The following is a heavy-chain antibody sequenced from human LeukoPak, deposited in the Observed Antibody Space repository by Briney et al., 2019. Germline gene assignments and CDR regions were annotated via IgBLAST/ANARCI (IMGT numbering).Heavy chain of an antibody. CDR3: ARLLYSNSWSFDY. CDR1: DGSISPYY. CDR2: IYHSGST. Sequence: PSETLSLTCTVADGSISPYYWSWIRQPPGKGLEWLGYIYHSGSTTYNPSLKSRVTISVDTSKNQFSLKLSSVTAADTAVYHCARLLYSNSWSFDYWGQGTLVTVSS. D-gene: IGHD6-13*01. V-gene: IGHV4-59*08. J-gene: IGHJ4*02.